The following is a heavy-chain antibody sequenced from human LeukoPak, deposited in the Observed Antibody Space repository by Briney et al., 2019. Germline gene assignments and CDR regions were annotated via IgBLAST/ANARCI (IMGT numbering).Heavy chain of an antibody. CDR3: ARGTRSFDY. Sequence: PSQTLSLICAVSGGSISSGGYSWSWIRQPPGKGLEWIGYIYHSGSTYYNPSLKSRVTISVDRSKNQFSLKLSSVTAADTAVYYCARGTRSFDYWGQGTLVTVSS. V-gene: IGHV4-30-2*01. CDR2: IYHSGST. J-gene: IGHJ4*02. D-gene: IGHD1-1*01. CDR1: GGSISSGGYS.